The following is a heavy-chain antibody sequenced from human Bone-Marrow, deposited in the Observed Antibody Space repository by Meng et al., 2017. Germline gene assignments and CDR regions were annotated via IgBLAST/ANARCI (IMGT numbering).Heavy chain of an antibody. CDR1: GGSISSSNW. CDR3: GRDQGRELINH. J-gene: IGHJ4*02. D-gene: IGHD1-7*01. CDR2: VYHRGDT. V-gene: IGHV4-4*02. Sequence: QVQLQESGPGLVKPSGTLSLNCAVSGGSISSSNWWSWVRQPPGKGLEWIGEVYHRGDTNYNPSLKSRVEISVDKSKNQFYLSLFSVTAADTAVYYCGRDQGRELINHWGQGTLVTVSS.